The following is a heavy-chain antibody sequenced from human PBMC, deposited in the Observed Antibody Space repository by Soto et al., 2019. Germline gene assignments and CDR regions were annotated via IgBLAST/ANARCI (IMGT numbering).Heavy chain of an antibody. Sequence: RESLKISCKTSGYSFISYWVAWVRQKPGKGLEWMGTFYPGDSTSTYSPSFQGQVTISVDKSISTAYLHLSSLKASDTAMYYCARIIGYCRNNDCSWTFDIWGQGTTVTVSS. D-gene: IGHD2-2*03. J-gene: IGHJ3*02. CDR1: GYSFISYW. V-gene: IGHV5-51*01. CDR2: FYPGDSTS. CDR3: ARIIGYCRNNDCSWTFDI.